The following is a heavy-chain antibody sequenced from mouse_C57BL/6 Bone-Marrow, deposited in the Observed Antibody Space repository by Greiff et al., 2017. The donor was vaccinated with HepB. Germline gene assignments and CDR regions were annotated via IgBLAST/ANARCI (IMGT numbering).Heavy chain of an antibody. J-gene: IGHJ1*03. V-gene: IGHV5-15*01. CDR1: GFTFSDYG. D-gene: IGHD1-1*01. Sequence: EVKLVESGGGLVQPGGSLKLSCAASGFTFSDYGMAWVRQAPRKGPEWVAFISNLAYSIYYADTVTGRFTISRENAKNTLYLEMSSLRSEDTAMYYCARRAYGSSYWYFDVWGTGTTVTVSS. CDR3: ARRAYGSSYWYFDV. CDR2: ISNLAYSI.